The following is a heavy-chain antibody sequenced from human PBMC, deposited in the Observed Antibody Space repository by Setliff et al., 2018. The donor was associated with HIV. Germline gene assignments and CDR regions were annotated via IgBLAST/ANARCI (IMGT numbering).Heavy chain of an antibody. J-gene: IGHJ4*02. CDR3: ARRAGSDYFTRFDY. V-gene: IGHV4-4*02. CDR2: IYHSGST. D-gene: IGHD3-10*01. Sequence: LSLTCAVSGGSICSSNWWSWVRQPPGKGLEWIGEIYHSGSTNYNPSLKSRVTISLDRSKTQFSLKLSSVTAADTAVYYGARRAGSDYFTRFDYWGQGTLVTVCS. CDR1: GGSICSSNW.